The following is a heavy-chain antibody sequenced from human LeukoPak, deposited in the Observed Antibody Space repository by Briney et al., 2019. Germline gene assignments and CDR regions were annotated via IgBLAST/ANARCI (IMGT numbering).Heavy chain of an antibody. Sequence: ASVKVSCKASGYTFTSYDINWVRQATGQGLEWMGWMNPNSGNTGYAQKFQGRVTMTRNTSISTAYMELSSLRSEDTAVYYCARGRCSSTSCYEGNNWFDPWGQGTLVTVSS. J-gene: IGHJ5*02. CDR2: MNPNSGNT. D-gene: IGHD2-2*01. CDR1: GYTFTSYD. V-gene: IGHV1-8*01. CDR3: ARGRCSSTSCYEGNNWFDP.